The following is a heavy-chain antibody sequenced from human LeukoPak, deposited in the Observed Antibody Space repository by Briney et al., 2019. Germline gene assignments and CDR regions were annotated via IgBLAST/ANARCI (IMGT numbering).Heavy chain of an antibody. V-gene: IGHV3-23*01. J-gene: IGHJ1*01. D-gene: IGHD3-10*01. CDR1: GFTFSSYA. Sequence: PGGSLRLSCAASGFTFSSYAMSWVRQAPGKGLEWVSAISGSGGSTYYADSVKGRFTISRDNSKNTLYLQMNSLRAEDTAVYYCARPPVRGVSHGYFQHWGQGTLVTVSS. CDR2: ISGSGGST. CDR3: ARPPVRGVSHGYFQH.